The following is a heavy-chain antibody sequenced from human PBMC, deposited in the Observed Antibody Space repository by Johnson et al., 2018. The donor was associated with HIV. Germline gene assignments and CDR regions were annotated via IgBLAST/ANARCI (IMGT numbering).Heavy chain of an antibody. CDR1: GFTFDDYA. Sequence: LQLVESGGGVVRPGGSLRLSCAASGFTFDDYAMHWVRQAPGKGLEWVSAISGSGGSTYYADSVKGRCTISRDNSKNTLYLQMNSLRAEDTAVYYCAKVSGGGIVRWDIWGQGTMVTVSS. CDR3: AKVSGGGIVRWDI. V-gene: IGHV3-23*04. CDR2: ISGSGGST. D-gene: IGHD3-10*01. J-gene: IGHJ3*02.